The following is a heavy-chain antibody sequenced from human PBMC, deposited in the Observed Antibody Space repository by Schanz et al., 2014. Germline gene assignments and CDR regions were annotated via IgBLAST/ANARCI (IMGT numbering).Heavy chain of an antibody. V-gene: IGHV1-18*01. D-gene: IGHD3-9*01. CDR2: ISVYTGNT. CDR1: GYTFTTYA. J-gene: IGHJ5*02. Sequence: QVQLVHSGAEVKKPGASVRVSCKASGYTFTTYAMSWVRQAPGQEREWVGWISVYTGNTKYGQKVQGRVTMTADTATNTAYMELRSLRSDDTAVYYCAKAEYDILTDSYSRLDPWGQGTLVTVSS. CDR3: AKAEYDILTDSYSRLDP.